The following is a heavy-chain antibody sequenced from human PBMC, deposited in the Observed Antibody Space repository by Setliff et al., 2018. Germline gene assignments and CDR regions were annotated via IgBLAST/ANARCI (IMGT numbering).Heavy chain of an antibody. CDR2: IKQDGSEK. CDR1: GFTFTSYW. Sequence: PGGSLRLSCEASGFTFTSYWMSWVRQAPGKGLEWVANIKQDGSEKYYVDSVKGRFTISRDNAKNSLYLQMNNLRAEDTAVYYCARGGYSYGYWGQGTLVTVSS. CDR3: ARGGYSYGY. D-gene: IGHD5-18*01. V-gene: IGHV3-7*04. J-gene: IGHJ4*02.